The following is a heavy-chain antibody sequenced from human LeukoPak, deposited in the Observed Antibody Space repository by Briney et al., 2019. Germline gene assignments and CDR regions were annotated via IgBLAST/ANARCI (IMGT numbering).Heavy chain of an antibody. Sequence: ASVKVSCKAPGYTFTSYAISWVRQAPGQGLEWMGWISGYNGNTNYAQKLQGRVTMTTDTSTSTAYMELRSLRSDDTAVYYCARDLLMTTVTSRCFDYWGQGTLVTVSS. V-gene: IGHV1-18*01. D-gene: IGHD4-17*01. CDR2: ISGYNGNT. CDR3: ARDLLMTTVTSRCFDY. CDR1: GYTFTSYA. J-gene: IGHJ4*02.